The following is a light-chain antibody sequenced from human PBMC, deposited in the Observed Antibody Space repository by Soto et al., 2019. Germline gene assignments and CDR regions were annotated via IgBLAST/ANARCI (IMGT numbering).Light chain of an antibody. Sequence: DIQMTQSPSSLSASVGDTVTITCRASEHISTYVHWYQQKRGKGPNFLIYAASNLQSGVPSRFSGSGSGTDFVLSITSLQPDDSATYFCQQSYSTVPFTFGQGTKLQI. CDR2: AAS. J-gene: IGKJ2*01. V-gene: IGKV1-39*01. CDR3: QQSYSTVPFT. CDR1: EHISTY.